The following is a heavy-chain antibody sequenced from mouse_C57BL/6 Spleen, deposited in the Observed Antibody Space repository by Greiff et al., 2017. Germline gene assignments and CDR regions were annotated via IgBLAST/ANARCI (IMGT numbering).Heavy chain of an antibody. CDR2: INYDGSST. J-gene: IGHJ3*01. V-gene: IGHV5-16*01. D-gene: IGHD1-1*01. CDR1: GFTFSDYY. Sequence: EVHLVESEGGLVQPGSSMKLSCTASGFTFSDYYMAWVRQVPEKGLEWVANINYDGSSTYYLDSLKSRFIISRDNAKNILYLQMSSLKSEDTATYYCAREDYYGSSYETWFAYWGQGTLVTVSA. CDR3: AREDYYGSSYETWFAY.